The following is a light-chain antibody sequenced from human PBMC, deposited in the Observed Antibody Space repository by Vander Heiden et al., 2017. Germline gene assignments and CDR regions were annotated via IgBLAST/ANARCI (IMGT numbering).Light chain of an antibody. V-gene: IGLV2-14*03. Sequence: QSALTQPSSVSGSPGPSITISCTGTSSDVGGYNDVSWYQQHPGKAPKLMIYDVSNRPSGVSNRFSGSKSGNTASLTISGLQAEDEADYYCSSYTSSSTYVFGTGTKVTVL. CDR3: SSYTSSSTYV. CDR2: DVS. J-gene: IGLJ1*01. CDR1: SSDVGGYND.